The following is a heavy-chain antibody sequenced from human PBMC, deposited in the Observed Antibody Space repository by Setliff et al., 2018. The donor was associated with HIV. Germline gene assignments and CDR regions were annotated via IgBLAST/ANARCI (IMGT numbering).Heavy chain of an antibody. CDR3: ASSDYSQPEAFDI. D-gene: IGHD4-4*01. V-gene: IGHV3-11*04. Sequence: GESLKISCAISGFPFSDYYMSWIRQAPGKGLEWVSYISTSGSTVYYADSVKGRFTISRDNAKNSLYLQMNSLRAEDTAVYYCASSDYSQPEAFDIWGQGTMVTVSS. J-gene: IGHJ3*02. CDR2: ISTSGSTV. CDR1: GFPFSDYY.